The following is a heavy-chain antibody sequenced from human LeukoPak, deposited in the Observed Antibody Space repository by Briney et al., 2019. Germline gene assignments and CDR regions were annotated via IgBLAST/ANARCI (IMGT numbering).Heavy chain of an antibody. CDR1: GGTFSSYA. V-gene: IGHV1-69*13. CDR3: ARERKLNYDILTGYYPDLDY. CDR2: IIPIFGTA. J-gene: IGHJ4*02. D-gene: IGHD3-9*01. Sequence: SVKVSCKASGGTFSSYAIGWVPQAPGQGLGWVGGIIPIFGTATYGQKFQGRVTITADESTSTAYIELSRLRSEDTAVYYCARERKLNYDILTGYYPDLDYWGQGTLVTVSS.